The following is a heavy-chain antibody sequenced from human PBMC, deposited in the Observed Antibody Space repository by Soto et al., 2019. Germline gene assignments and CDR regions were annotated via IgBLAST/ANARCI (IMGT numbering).Heavy chain of an antibody. CDR3: TTDTYLTSVIVRFDY. D-gene: IGHD3-10*01. J-gene: IGHJ4*01. Sequence: PGGSLRLSCDASGFTFCNAWITWYRQTTGKLLEWVGRVKRKTDGGTTDFAAPVKGRFAISRDDSKNMVYLEMNSLKTEDSAIYYCTTDTYLTSVIVRFDYWGHRNLVTVSS. CDR1: GFTFCNAW. V-gene: IGHV3-15*07. CDR2: VKRKTDGGTT.